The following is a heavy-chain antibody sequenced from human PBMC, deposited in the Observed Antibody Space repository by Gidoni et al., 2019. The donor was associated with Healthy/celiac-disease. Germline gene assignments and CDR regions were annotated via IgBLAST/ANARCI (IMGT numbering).Heavy chain of an antibody. CDR2: INHSGST. J-gene: IGHJ4*02. CDR3: ARTFYDSSGDHYFDY. Sequence: QVQLQQWGAGLLKPSETLSLTCAVYGGSFSGYYWSWIRQPPGKGLEWIGEINHSGSTNYNPSLKSRVTISVDTSKNQFSLKLSSVTAADTAVYYCARTFYDSSGDHYFDYWGQGTLVTVSS. D-gene: IGHD3-22*01. V-gene: IGHV4-34*01. CDR1: GGSFSGYY.